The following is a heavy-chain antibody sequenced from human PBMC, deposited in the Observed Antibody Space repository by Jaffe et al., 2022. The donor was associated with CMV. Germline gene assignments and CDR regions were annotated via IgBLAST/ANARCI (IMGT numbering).Heavy chain of an antibody. V-gene: IGHV4-34*01. Sequence: QVQLQQWGAGLLKPSETLSLTCAVYGGSFSGYYWSWIRQPPGKGLEWIGEINHSGSTNYNPSLKSRVTISVDTSKNQFSLKLSSVTAADTAVYYCARVHLGYCSSTSCRGGIFGYYYYYMDVWGKGTTVTVSS. CDR2: INHSGST. CDR3: ARVHLGYCSSTSCRGGIFGYYYYYMDV. D-gene: IGHD2-2*01. J-gene: IGHJ6*03. CDR1: GGSFSGYY.